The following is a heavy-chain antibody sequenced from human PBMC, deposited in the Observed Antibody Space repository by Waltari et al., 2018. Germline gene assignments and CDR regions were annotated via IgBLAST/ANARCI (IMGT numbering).Heavy chain of an antibody. Sequence: QLQLQESGSGLVKPSQTLSLTCAVSGGSISSGGYSCSWIRQPPGKGLEWIGYIYHSGSTYYNPSLKSRVTISVDRSKNPFSLKLSSVTASDTAVYYCARVYRLGFDPWGQGTLVTVSS. D-gene: IGHD3-16*02. J-gene: IGHJ5*02. CDR1: GGSISSGGYS. V-gene: IGHV4-30-2*01. CDR3: ARVYRLGFDP. CDR2: IYHSGST.